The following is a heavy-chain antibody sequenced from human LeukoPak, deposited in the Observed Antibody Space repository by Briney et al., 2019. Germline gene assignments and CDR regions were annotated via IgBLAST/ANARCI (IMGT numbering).Heavy chain of an antibody. CDR2: ISSNGGST. V-gene: IGHV3-64*01. D-gene: IGHD1-26*01. Sequence: GGSLRLSCAASEFTFTTYAMHWVRQAPGKGLEYVSAISSNGGSTYYANSVKGRFTISRDNSKNTLYLQMGSLRAEDMAVYYCAGGNSGSYHYGNFDYGGQEPLVTVSS. CDR3: AGGNSGSYHYGNFDY. J-gene: IGHJ4*02. CDR1: EFTFTTYA.